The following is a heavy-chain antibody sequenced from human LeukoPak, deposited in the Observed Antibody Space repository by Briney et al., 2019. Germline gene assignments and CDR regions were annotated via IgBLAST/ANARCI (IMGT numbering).Heavy chain of an antibody. CDR3: ARDRGTWNDDGFDY. Sequence: ASETLSLTCTVSGGSISSYYWSWIRQPPGKGLEWIGYIYYSGSTNYNPSLKSRVTISVDTSKNQFSLKLSSVTAADTAVYYCARDRGTWNDDGFDYWGQGTLVTVSS. V-gene: IGHV4-59*12. D-gene: IGHD1-1*01. CDR2: IYYSGST. J-gene: IGHJ4*02. CDR1: GGSISSYY.